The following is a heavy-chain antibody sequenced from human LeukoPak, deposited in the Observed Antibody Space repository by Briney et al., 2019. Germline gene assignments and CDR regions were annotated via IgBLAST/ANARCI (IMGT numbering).Heavy chain of an antibody. J-gene: IGHJ4*02. CDR2: IHLKGGGT. D-gene: IGHD7-27*01. CDR3: ARDRPATGDRIDY. CDR1: GHIFTVDS. Sequence: GASVKVSCTASGHIFTVDSIHWVRQAPGQGLEWMGWIHLKGGGTYRAQKFQDRVTMTQGTSDSTAYMELSDLTSDDTAVYYCARDRPATGDRIDYWGQGTLVTVSS. V-gene: IGHV1-2*02.